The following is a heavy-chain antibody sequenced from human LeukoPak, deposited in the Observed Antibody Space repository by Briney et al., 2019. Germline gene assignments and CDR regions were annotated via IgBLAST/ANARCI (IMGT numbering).Heavy chain of an antibody. CDR3: AREPPGY. CDR2: IYTNGGA. CDR1: GGSVTSGNYY. J-gene: IGHJ4*02. Sequence: SQTLSLTCTVSGGSVTSGNYYWNWIRQPAGKGLEWIGRIYTNGGASYNPSLKSRVTISIDASKNQFSLKLSSVTAADTAVYYCAREPPGYWGQGILVTVST. V-gene: IGHV4-61*02.